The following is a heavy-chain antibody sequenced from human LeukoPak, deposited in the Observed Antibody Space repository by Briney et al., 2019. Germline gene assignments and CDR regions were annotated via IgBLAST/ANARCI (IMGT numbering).Heavy chain of an antibody. V-gene: IGHV4-34*01. J-gene: IGHJ4*02. CDR3: ARHLRLYYYDSSGYPAPGGYYFDY. Sequence: SETLSLTCAVYGGSFSGYYRSWIRQPPGKGLVWIGEINHSGSTNYNPSLKSRVTISVDTSKNQFSLKLSSVTAADTAVYYCARHLRLYYYDSSGYPAPGGYYFDYWGQGTLVTVSS. CDR1: GGSFSGYY. CDR2: INHSGST. D-gene: IGHD3-22*01.